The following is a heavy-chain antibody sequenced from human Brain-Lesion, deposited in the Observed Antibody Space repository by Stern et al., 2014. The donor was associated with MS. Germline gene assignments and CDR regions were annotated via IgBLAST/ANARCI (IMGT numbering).Heavy chain of an antibody. CDR3: ARGVGDY. J-gene: IGHJ4*02. CDR2: INRDGSDT. V-gene: IGHV3-74*02. Sequence: VQLVQSGGGLVQPGGPLTLSCPASGFNFVSYWMHWVRQFPEKGLFWVSQINRDGSDTSYADSVKGRFSISRDNIRNMLYLRMTSLRAEDTAVYYCARGVGDYWGQGARVTVSS. CDR1: GFNFVSYW. D-gene: IGHD3-16*01.